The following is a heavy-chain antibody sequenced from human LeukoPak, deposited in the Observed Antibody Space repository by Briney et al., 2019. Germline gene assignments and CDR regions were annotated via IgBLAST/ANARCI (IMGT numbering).Heavy chain of an antibody. J-gene: IGHJ4*02. V-gene: IGHV4-61*08. CDR3: ARTQSQSGSYRYYFGY. Sequence: PSETLSLTCTVSGGSVGSAGYYWSWIRQPPRGGLEWIGYIYYIRNTNYNPSLKSRVTMSLDPSKNQFSLKLNSVTAADTAVYYCARTQSQSGSYRYYFGYWGQGTLVTVSS. CDR1: GGSVGSAGYY. D-gene: IGHD1-26*01. CDR2: IYYIRNT.